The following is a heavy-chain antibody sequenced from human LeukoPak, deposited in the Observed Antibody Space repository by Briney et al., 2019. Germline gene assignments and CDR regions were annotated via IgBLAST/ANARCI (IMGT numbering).Heavy chain of an antibody. Sequence: GGSLRLSCAASGFTFCNAYMNWVRQAPGKGLEWVGRIKPKADGGTREYAAPVKDRFSISRDDSKSMMYLQMNSLKTEDTAVYYCITPLPYSAHGGQGTLVTVSS. CDR2: IKPKADGGTR. J-gene: IGHJ4*02. V-gene: IGHV3-15*07. CDR1: GFTFCNAY. D-gene: IGHD2-21*01. CDR3: ITPLPYSAH.